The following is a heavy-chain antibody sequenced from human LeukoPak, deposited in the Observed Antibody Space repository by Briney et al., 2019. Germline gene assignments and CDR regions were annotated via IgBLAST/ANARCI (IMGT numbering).Heavy chain of an antibody. CDR1: GGSISSYY. CDR3: ARDSGRYYFDY. V-gene: IGHV4-59*01. J-gene: IGHJ4*02. D-gene: IGHD3-10*01. Sequence: PSETLSLTCTVSGGSISSYYWSWIRQPPGKGLEWMGYIYYNGSTNYNPSLKRRVTISVDTSKNQFSLKLSSVTAADTAVYYCARDSGRYYFDYWGQGTLVTVSS. CDR2: IYYNGST.